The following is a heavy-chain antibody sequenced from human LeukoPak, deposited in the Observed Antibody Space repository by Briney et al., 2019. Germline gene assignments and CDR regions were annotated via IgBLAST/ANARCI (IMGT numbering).Heavy chain of an antibody. D-gene: IGHD4-23*01. V-gene: IGHV1-69*05. J-gene: IGHJ6*03. CDR3: ATPLDLDYGGNTPSYYYYMDV. CDR2: IIPIFGTA. Sequence: ASVKVSCKASGGTFSSYAISWVRQAPGQGLEWMGGIIPIFGTANYAQKFQGRVTITTDESTSTAYMELSSLRSEDTAAYYCATPLDLDYGGNTPSYYYYMDVWGKGTTVTVSS. CDR1: GGTFSSYA.